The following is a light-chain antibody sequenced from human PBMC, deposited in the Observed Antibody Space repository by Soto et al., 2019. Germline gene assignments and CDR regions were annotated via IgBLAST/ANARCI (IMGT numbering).Light chain of an antibody. V-gene: IGLV2-11*01. Sequence: SALTQPRSVSGSPGQSVTISCTGTSSDVGGYNYVSWYQQHPGKAPKLIIYDVSKRPSGVPDRFSGSKSGSTASLTISGLQPEDEADYYCCSYAGGYSEVFGGGTKLTVL. J-gene: IGLJ2*01. CDR2: DVS. CDR3: CSYAGGYSEV. CDR1: SSDVGGYNY.